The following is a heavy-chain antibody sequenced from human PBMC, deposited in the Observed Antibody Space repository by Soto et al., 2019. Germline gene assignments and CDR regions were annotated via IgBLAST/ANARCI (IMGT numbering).Heavy chain of an antibody. CDR3: ARDSCSSTSCYSNY. CDR1: GGSFGNSA. Sequence: ASVKVSCKASGGSFGNSAINWVRQTPGQGLEWLGGFIPVYRTLNYAQKFQGRVTITADESTGTAYMTLSSLRSEDTAVYYCARDSCSSTSCYSNYWGQGTLVTVSS. V-gene: IGHV1-69*13. J-gene: IGHJ4*02. D-gene: IGHD2-2*01. CDR2: FIPVYRTL.